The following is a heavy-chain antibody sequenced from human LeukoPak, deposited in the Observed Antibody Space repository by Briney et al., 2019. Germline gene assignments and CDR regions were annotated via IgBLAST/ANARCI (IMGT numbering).Heavy chain of an antibody. CDR1: GFTFSSYG. D-gene: IGHD2-15*01. Sequence: PGGSLRLSCAASGFTFSSYGMHWVRQAPGKGLEWVAVISYDGSNKYYADSVKGRFTISRDNSKNTLYLQMNSLRAEDTAVCYCAKDAHCSGGSCYTGDYWGQGTLVTVSS. CDR2: ISYDGSNK. J-gene: IGHJ4*02. V-gene: IGHV3-30*18. CDR3: AKDAHCSGGSCYTGDY.